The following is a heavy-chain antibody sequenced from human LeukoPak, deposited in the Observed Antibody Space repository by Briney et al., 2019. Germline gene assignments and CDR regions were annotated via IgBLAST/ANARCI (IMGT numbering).Heavy chain of an antibody. CDR3: ATGHIAVAGIGWFDS. D-gene: IGHD6-19*01. CDR1: GGSISSYY. CDR2: IYYSGST. V-gene: IGHV4-59*01. J-gene: IGHJ5*01. Sequence: SSETLSLTCTVSGGSISSYYWSWIRQRPGKGLEWIGYIYYSGSTNYNPSLKSRVTISVDTSKNQFSLKLSSMTAADTAVYYCATGHIAVAGIGWFDSWGQGTLVTVPS.